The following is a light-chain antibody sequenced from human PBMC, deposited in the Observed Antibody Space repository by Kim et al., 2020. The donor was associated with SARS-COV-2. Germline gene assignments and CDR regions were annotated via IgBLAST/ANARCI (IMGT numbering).Light chain of an antibody. CDR2: KVS. Sequence: QPAAMSCSASRGLVHSDGNTCLNWFRQRPGQSPRSLNYKVSNWASGVPDRFSGRGSGTDFTLNIRRVEAEEVGVYYSMQGTHWPKTSGQGTKLEI. V-gene: IGKV2-30*02. J-gene: IGKJ2*01. CDR1: RGLVHSDGNTC. CDR3: MQGTHWPKT.